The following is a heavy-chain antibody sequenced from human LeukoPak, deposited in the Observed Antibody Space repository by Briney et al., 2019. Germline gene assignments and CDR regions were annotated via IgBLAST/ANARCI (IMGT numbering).Heavy chain of an antibody. CDR3: ARQSYSFSGWYGNAFDI. J-gene: IGHJ3*02. CDR2: IYPGDSDT. D-gene: IGHD6-19*01. Sequence: GESLKISCKGSGYSFTSYWIGWVRQMPGKGLEWMGIIYPGDSDTRYSPSFQGQVTISADKSISTAYLQWSSLKASDTAMYYCARQSYSFSGWYGNAFDIWGQGTMVTVSS. CDR1: GYSFTSYW. V-gene: IGHV5-51*01.